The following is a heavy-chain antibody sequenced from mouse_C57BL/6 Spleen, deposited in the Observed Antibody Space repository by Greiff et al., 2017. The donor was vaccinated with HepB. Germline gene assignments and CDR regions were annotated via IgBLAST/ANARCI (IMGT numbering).Heavy chain of an antibody. CDR1: GYTFTSYW. J-gene: IGHJ2*01. CDR2: IHPNSGST. CDR3: ARFFLYYFDY. V-gene: IGHV1-64*01. Sequence: HVQLQQPGAELVKPGASVKLSCKASGYTFTSYWMHWVKQRPGQGLEWIGMIHPNSGSTNYNEKFKSKATLTVDKSSSTAYMQLSSLTSEDSAVYYCARFFLYYFDYWGQGTTLTVSS.